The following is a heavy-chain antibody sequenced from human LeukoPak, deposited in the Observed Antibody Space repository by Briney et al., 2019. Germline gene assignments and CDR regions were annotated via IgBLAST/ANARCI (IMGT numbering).Heavy chain of an antibody. CDR2: IYHSGST. Sequence: PSETLSLTCAVSGYFISSGYYWGWIRQPPGKGLEWIGSIYHSGSTYYNPSLKSRVTISVDTSKNQFSLKLSSVTAADTAVYYCARGADYYYMDVWGKGTTVTVSS. CDR3: ARGADYYYMDV. V-gene: IGHV4-38-2*01. J-gene: IGHJ6*03. CDR1: GYFISSGYY.